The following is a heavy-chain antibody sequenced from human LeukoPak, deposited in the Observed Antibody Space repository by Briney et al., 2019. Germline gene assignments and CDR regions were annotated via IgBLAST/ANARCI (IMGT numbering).Heavy chain of an antibody. CDR3: ARGWNFDILTGPLNWFDP. Sequence: ASVKVSCKASGYTFTSYGISWVRQAPGQGLEWMGWISAYNGNTNYAQKLQGRVTMTTDTSTSTAYMELRSLRSDDTAVYYGARGWNFDILTGPLNWFDPWGQGTLVTVSS. V-gene: IGHV1-18*01. D-gene: IGHD3-9*01. J-gene: IGHJ5*02. CDR1: GYTFTSYG. CDR2: ISAYNGNT.